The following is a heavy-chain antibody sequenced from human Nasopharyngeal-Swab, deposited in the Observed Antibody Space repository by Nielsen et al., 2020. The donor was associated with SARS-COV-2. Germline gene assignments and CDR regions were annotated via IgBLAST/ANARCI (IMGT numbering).Heavy chain of an antibody. D-gene: IGHD6-13*01. CDR1: GFTFSSYW. Sequence: GGSLRLSCAASGFTFSSYWRHWVRQAPGKGRVWVSRINSDGSSTSYADSVKGRFTISRDNAKNTLYLQMNSLRAEDTAVYYCARDSAYSSSWYEAFDIWGQGTMVTVSS. V-gene: IGHV3-74*01. J-gene: IGHJ3*02. CDR3: ARDSAYSSSWYEAFDI. CDR2: INSDGSST.